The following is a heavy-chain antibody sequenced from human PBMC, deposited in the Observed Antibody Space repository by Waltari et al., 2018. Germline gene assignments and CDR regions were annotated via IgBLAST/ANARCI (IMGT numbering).Heavy chain of an antibody. CDR3: ATGTPLSYGDPPPFDY. Sequence: QVQLVQSGAEVKKPGASVKVSCKVSGYTLTELSMHWVRQAPGKGLEWMGGFDPEDGETIYAQKFQGRVTMTEDTSTDTAYMELSSLRSEDTAVYYCATGTPLSYGDPPPFDYWGQGTLVTVSS. V-gene: IGHV1-24*01. CDR1: GYTLTELS. J-gene: IGHJ4*02. D-gene: IGHD4-17*01. CDR2: FDPEDGET.